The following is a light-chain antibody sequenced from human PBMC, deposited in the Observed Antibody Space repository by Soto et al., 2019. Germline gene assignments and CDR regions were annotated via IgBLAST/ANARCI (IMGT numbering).Light chain of an antibody. Sequence: KMTHSLSTLSASVGDRVTITCRARQTISIWLAWYQQKPGKAPKLLIYDASILESGVPSRFSGSGSGTEFTLTISSLQPDDFATYYCQQQHTYTNTFGQGTKVDIK. CDR2: DAS. V-gene: IGKV1-5*01. CDR3: QQQHTYTNT. J-gene: IGKJ2*01. CDR1: QTISIW.